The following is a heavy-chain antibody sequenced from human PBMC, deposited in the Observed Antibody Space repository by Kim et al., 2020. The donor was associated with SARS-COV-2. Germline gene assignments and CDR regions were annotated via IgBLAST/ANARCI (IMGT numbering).Heavy chain of an antibody. Sequence: GGSLRLSCAASGFTFSDYYMSWIRQAPGKGLEWVSYISSSGSTIYYADSVKGRFTISRDNAKNSLYLQMNSLRAEDTAVYYCASLMVPGVIIPGAYYYYGMDVWGQGTTVTVSS. CDR1: GFTFSDYY. J-gene: IGHJ6*02. CDR3: ASLMVPGVIIPGAYYYYGMDV. CDR2: ISSSGSTI. V-gene: IGHV3-11*01. D-gene: IGHD3-10*01.